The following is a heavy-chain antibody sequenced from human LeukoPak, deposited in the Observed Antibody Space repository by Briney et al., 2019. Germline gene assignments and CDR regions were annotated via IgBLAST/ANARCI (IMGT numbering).Heavy chain of an antibody. V-gene: IGHV3-74*01. J-gene: IGHJ3*02. CDR1: GFSFSVFW. CDR3: ASFGILVSWGAFDI. D-gene: IGHD5/OR15-5a*01. Sequence: GGSLRLSCAASGFSFSVFWMHWVRQAPGKGPVWVSRIKTDGSITDYADSVRGRFTISRDNAKNSLYLQMISLRAEDTAVYYCASFGILVSWGAFDIWGQGTMVTVSS. CDR2: IKTDGSIT.